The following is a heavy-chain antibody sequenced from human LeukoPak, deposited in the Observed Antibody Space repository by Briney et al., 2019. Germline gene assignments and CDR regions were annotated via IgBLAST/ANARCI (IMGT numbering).Heavy chain of an antibody. D-gene: IGHD3-22*01. J-gene: IGHJ4*02. V-gene: IGHV5-10-1*01. CDR3: ARSALYYYDSSGYPFDY. CDR2: IDPSDSYT. Sequence: GESLKISCKGSGYSFTSYWISWVRQMPGKGLEWMGRIDPSDSYTNYSPSFQGHVTISADKSISTAYLQWSSLKVSDTAMYYCARSALYYYDSSGYPFDYWGQGTLVTV. CDR1: GYSFTSYW.